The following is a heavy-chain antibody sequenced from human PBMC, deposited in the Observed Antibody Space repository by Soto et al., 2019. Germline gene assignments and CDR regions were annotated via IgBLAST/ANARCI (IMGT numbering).Heavy chain of an antibody. Sequence: QVLLVESGGGVVQPGRSLRLSCAVSGFTFSSFGMHWVRQAPGKGLEWVAVISDDGSSKHYADSLKGRFTISRDNSNNTLYLQMDSLGPEDTAVYYCAKDRWADFGDLNLPGYWGQGTLVTVSS. D-gene: IGHD4-17*01. V-gene: IGHV3-30*18. CDR1: GFTFSSFG. CDR3: AKDRWADFGDLNLPGY. CDR2: ISDDGSSK. J-gene: IGHJ4*02.